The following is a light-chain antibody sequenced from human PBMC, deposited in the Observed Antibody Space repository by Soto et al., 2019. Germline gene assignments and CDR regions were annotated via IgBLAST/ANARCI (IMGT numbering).Light chain of an antibody. V-gene: IGKV1-39*01. CDR1: QDIGNY. Sequence: DIPMTQSPSSLSASLGDRVTITCQASQDIGNYLNWYQQKPGKAPNLLISHASSLQSGVPSRFSGSGSGTDFTLTISTLQREDFATYYCQQSHITQYSFGRGTTLEIK. CDR2: HAS. CDR3: QQSHITQYS. J-gene: IGKJ2*03.